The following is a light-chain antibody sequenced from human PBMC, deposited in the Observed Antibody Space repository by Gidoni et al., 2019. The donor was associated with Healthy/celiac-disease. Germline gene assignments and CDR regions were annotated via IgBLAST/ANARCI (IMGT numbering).Light chain of an antibody. CDR1: QRISSY. CDR3: QQSYSTPALT. J-gene: IGKJ4*01. CDR2: AAS. V-gene: IGKV1-39*01. Sequence: HIPHSPSSLSASVGDRVTITCLVSQRISSYLNWYQQKPGQAPTLIIYAASSLQSGIPSRFSGSGSGTDFTLTISSLQPEDFATYYCQQSYSTPALTFXXXTKVEIK.